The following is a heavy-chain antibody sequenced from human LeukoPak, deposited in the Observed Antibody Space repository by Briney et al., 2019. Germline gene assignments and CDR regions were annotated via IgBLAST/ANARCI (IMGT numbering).Heavy chain of an antibody. CDR2: MFYGGST. Sequence: PSETLSLTCTLSGRSISSSYWSWIRQPPGKRREWIGYMFYGGSTNYNPSLRGRVTISVDTSKNQFTLRMSSVTAADTAVYYCARGDIGAAEFFDNWGQGTLVTVSS. J-gene: IGHJ4*02. D-gene: IGHD6-13*01. CDR1: GRSISSSY. V-gene: IGHV4-59*08. CDR3: ARGDIGAAEFFDN.